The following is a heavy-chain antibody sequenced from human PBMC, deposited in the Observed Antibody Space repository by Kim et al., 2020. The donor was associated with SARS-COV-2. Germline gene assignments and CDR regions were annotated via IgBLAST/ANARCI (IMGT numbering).Heavy chain of an antibody. CDR1: GFTFSSYA. J-gene: IGHJ4*02. V-gene: IGHV3-30*04. CDR2: ISYDGSNK. Sequence: GGSLRLSCAASGFTFSSYAMHWVRQAPGKGLEWVAVISYDGSNKYYADSVKGRFTISRDNSKITLYLQMNSLRAEDTAVYYCARDPQQLVPLDYWGQGTLVTVSS. CDR3: ARDPQQLVPLDY. D-gene: IGHD6-13*01.